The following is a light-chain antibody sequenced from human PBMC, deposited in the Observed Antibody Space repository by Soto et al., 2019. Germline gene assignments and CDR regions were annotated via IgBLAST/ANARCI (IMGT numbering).Light chain of an antibody. CDR3: QQYNNWPPWT. J-gene: IGKJ1*01. CDR1: QSVSSN. V-gene: IGKV3-15*01. Sequence: EIVMTQSPATLSVSPGERATLSCRASQSVSSNLSWYQQKPGQAPRLLIYDASTGATGIPARFSGSGSGTESTLTISSLQSEDFAVYYCQQYNNWPPWTFGQGTKVDIK. CDR2: DAS.